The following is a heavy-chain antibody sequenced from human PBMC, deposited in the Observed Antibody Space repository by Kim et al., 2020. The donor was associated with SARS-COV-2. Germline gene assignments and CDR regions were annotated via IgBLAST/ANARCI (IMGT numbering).Heavy chain of an antibody. D-gene: IGHD4-17*01. J-gene: IGHJ6*02. CDR3: ASSTVARVDYYYGMDV. Sequence: ASVKVSCKASGYTFTGYYMHWVRQAPGQGLEWMGWINPNSGGTNYAQKFQGRVTMTRDTSISTAYMELSRLRSDDTAVYYCASSTVARVDYYYGMDVWGQGTTVTVSS. CDR1: GYTFTGYY. V-gene: IGHV1-2*02. CDR2: INPNSGGT.